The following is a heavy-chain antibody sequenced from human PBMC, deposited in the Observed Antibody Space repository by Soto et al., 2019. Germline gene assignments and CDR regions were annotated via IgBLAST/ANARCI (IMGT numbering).Heavy chain of an antibody. D-gene: IGHD3-22*01. CDR1: GFTFSSYS. J-gene: IGHJ4*02. CDR2: ISSSSSTI. V-gene: IGHV3-48*02. CDR3: ARGLYYYDTGGYYF. Sequence: EVQLVESGGGLVQPGGSLRLSCAASGFTFSSYSMKWVRQAPGKGLEWVSYISSSSSTIYYADSVKGRFTISRDNDKNSLYLQMNSLRDEDTAVYYCARGLYYYDTGGYYFGGQGTLVTVSS.